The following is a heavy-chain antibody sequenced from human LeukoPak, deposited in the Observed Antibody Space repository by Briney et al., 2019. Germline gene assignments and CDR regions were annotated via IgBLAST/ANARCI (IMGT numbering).Heavy chain of an antibody. J-gene: IGHJ4*02. D-gene: IGHD3-16*01. Sequence: SETLSLTCTVSGGSISSGGYYWSWIRQHPGKGLEWIGYIYYSGSTYYNPSLKSRVTISVDTSKNQFSLKLSSVTAAGTAVYYCARDDYGGWATYWGQGTLVTVSS. CDR3: ARDDYGGWATY. CDR2: IYYSGST. CDR1: GGSISSGGYY. V-gene: IGHV4-31*03.